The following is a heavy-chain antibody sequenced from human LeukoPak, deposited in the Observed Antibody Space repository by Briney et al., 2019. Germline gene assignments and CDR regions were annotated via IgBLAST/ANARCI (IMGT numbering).Heavy chain of an antibody. Sequence: PGGSLRLSCAASGFTFSGYGMHWVRQAPGRGLEWVTFVWSDGSNKYYADSVKGRFTISRDNSKNTLYLQMNSLRAEDTAVYYCAKYYCSAGICYFDYWGQGTLVTVSS. CDR2: VWSDGSNK. CDR3: AKYYCSAGICYFDY. D-gene: IGHD2-15*01. CDR1: GFTFSGYG. V-gene: IGHV3-30*02. J-gene: IGHJ4*02.